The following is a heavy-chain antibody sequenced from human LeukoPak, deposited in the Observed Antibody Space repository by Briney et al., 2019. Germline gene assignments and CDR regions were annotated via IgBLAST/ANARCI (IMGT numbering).Heavy chain of an antibody. V-gene: IGHV3-23*01. CDR1: GFTFNSYA. D-gene: IGHD3-22*01. Sequence: PGGSLRLSCAASGFTFNSYAMTSVRQAPGKGLEWVSAISGGGVNTYYADSVKGRFTISRDNSKNMLYLQMNSLRAEDTAVYYCAKTLGYSGYFSPWGQGTLVTVSS. CDR3: AKTLGYSGYFSP. CDR2: ISGGGVNT. J-gene: IGHJ5*02.